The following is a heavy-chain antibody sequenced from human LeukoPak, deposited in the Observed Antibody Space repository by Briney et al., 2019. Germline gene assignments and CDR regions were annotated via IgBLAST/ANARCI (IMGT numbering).Heavy chain of an antibody. D-gene: IGHD1-1*01. V-gene: IGHV3-23*01. CDR3: AKGQYWNDVLFDY. Sequence: QAGGSLRLSCAASGFTFSSYAMSWVRQAPGKGLEWVSAISGSGGSTYYADSVKGRFTISRDNSKNTLYLQMNSLRAEDTAVYYCAKGQYWNDVLFDYWGQGTLVTVSS. CDR2: ISGSGGST. CDR1: GFTFSSYA. J-gene: IGHJ4*02.